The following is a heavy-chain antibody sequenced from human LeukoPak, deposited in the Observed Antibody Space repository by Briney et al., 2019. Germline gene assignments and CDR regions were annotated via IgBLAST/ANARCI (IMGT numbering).Heavy chain of an antibody. D-gene: IGHD6-13*01. Sequence: GGSLRLSCAASGFTFSNYAMSWVRQAPGKGLEWVSLISGSGASTYYPDSVKGRFTISRDNSKNTLYLQMNSLRAEDTAVYYCAHISSSWPDYWGQGTLVTVSS. CDR2: ISGSGAST. V-gene: IGHV3-23*01. J-gene: IGHJ4*02. CDR3: AHISSSWPDY. CDR1: GFTFSNYA.